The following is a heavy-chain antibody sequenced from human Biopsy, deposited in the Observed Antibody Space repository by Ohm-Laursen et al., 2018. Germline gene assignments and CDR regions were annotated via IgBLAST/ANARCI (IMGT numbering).Heavy chain of an antibody. CDR1: GGSFTGHY. V-gene: IGHV4-59*11. J-gene: IGHJ4*02. CDR3: ARGSNDFGGLYFHR. Sequence: PSETLSLTCTVSGGSFTGHYWTWIRQPPGKGLEWIGHISYTGYTSYNPSLKSRVTISVDTSRNHFSLRLSSLTAADTAVYYCARGSNDFGGLYFHRWGQGTLLTVSS. CDR2: ISYTGYT. D-gene: IGHD4-23*01.